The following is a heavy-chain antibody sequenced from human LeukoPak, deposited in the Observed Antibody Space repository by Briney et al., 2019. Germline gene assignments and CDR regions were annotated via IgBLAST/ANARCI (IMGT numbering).Heavy chain of an antibody. CDR2: MNPNSGNT. Sequence: GASVKVSCKASGYTFTSYDINWVRQATGQGLEWMGWMNPNSGNTGYAQKFQGRVTMTRNTSISTAYMELSSLRSEDTAVYYCARFLRYCRGGSCLNWFDPWGQGTLVTVSS. CDR3: ARFLRYCRGGSCLNWFDP. CDR1: GYTFTSYD. V-gene: IGHV1-8*01. J-gene: IGHJ5*02. D-gene: IGHD2-15*01.